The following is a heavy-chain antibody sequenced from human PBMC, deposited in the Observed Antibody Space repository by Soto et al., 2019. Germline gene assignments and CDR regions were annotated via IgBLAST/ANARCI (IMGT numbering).Heavy chain of an antibody. Sequence: EVQLVESGGGLIQPGGSLRLSCAVSGFTVSNNYMSWVRQAPGKGLEGVSVIYSGGYTAYGDSVKGRFTISRDNSKNTLYLKTDTLRPDDPAVFYWATPGGGGGYWGQGTLVTVSS. D-gene: IGHD3-10*01. CDR3: ATPGGGGGY. CDR1: GFTVSNNY. V-gene: IGHV3-53*01. J-gene: IGHJ4*02. CDR2: IYSGGYT.